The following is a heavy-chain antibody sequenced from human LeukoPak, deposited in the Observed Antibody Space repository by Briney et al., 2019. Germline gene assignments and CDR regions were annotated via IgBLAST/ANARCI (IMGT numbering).Heavy chain of an antibody. D-gene: IGHD3-22*01. CDR3: ARDDLRYYDMTY. J-gene: IGHJ4*02. V-gene: IGHV1-46*01. Sequence: ASVKVSCKASGYTFTSYYMHWVRQAPGQGLEWMGIINPSGGSTSYAQKFQGRVTMTRDTSTSTVYTELRSLRSEDTAVYYCARDDLRYYDMTYWGQGTLVTVS. CDR2: INPSGGST. CDR1: GYTFTSYY.